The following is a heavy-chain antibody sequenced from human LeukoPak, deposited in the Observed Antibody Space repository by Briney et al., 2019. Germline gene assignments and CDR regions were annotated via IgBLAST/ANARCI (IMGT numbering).Heavy chain of an antibody. Sequence: ASVKVSCKTSGYTFTHYVISWVRRAPGQGLEWMGWINPKSGGTNYAQKFQGRVTMTRDTSISTAYMELSRLRSDDTAVYFCARVIGFGELSLGHWGQGTLVTVSS. J-gene: IGHJ4*02. D-gene: IGHD3-10*01. CDR1: GYTFTHYV. CDR3: ARVIGFGELSLGH. V-gene: IGHV1-2*02. CDR2: INPKSGGT.